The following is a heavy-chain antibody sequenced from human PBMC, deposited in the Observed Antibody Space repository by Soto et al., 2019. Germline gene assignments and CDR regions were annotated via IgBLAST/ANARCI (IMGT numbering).Heavy chain of an antibody. J-gene: IGHJ4*02. V-gene: IGHV3-21*01. D-gene: IGHD3-10*01. CDR2: ISTASGYI. CDR3: ARDRGRSLYGDFDY. Sequence: EVQLVESGGGLVKPGGSLRLSCAASGFTFSDYSMNWVRQAPGKGLEWVSSISTASGYIYYADSVKGRCTISRDNAKNSLYLQRNSLRAEDTAVYYCARDRGRSLYGDFDYWGQGTLVTVSS. CDR1: GFTFSDYS.